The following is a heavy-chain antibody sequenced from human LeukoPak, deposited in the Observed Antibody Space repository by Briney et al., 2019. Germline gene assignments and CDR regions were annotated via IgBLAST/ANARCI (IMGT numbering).Heavy chain of an antibody. V-gene: IGHV3-21*01. CDR3: AGAVAEQWLVGVEFDY. CDR1: GFTFSSYS. CDR2: ISSSSSYI. J-gene: IGHJ4*02. Sequence: GGSLRLSCAASGFTFSSYSMNWVRQAPGKGLEWVSSISSSSSYIYYADSVKGRFTIFRDNAKNSLYLQMNSLRAEDTAVYYCAGAVAEQWLVGVEFDYWGQGTLVTVSS. D-gene: IGHD6-19*01.